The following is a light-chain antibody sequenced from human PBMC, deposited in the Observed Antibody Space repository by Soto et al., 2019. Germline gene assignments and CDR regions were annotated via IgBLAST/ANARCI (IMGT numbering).Light chain of an antibody. V-gene: IGKV3-20*01. J-gene: IGKJ5*01. CDR3: QQSGSSPRT. Sequence: EIVLTQSPGTLSLSPGERATLSCRAIQSVSSSYLGWYQQQPGQAPRLLIFGASNRATCIPDRFSGSGSGTDFTLTISRLEPEDFAVYYCQQSGSSPRTFGQGTRLEIK. CDR2: GAS. CDR1: QSVSSSY.